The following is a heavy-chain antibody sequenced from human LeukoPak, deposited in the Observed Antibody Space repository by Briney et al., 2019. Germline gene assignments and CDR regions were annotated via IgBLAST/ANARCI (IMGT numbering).Heavy chain of an antibody. J-gene: IGHJ4*02. CDR2: ISSSGTAT. CDR3: TTVVR. D-gene: IGHD3-10*01. CDR1: GFTFSSYE. V-gene: IGHV3-48*03. Sequence: GGSLRLSCAASGFTFSSYEMNWVRQAPGKGLEWVSYISSSGTATYHADSVKGRFTISRDNAKNSLYLQMNSLKTEDTAVYYCTTVVRWGQGTLVTVSS.